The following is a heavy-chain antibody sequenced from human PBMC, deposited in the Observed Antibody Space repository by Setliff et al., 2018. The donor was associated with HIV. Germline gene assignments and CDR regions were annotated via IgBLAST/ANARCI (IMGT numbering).Heavy chain of an antibody. V-gene: IGHV4-31*03. CDR2: IYYSGST. D-gene: IGHD3-10*01. J-gene: IGHJ4*02. CDR1: GDSISSGGYY. CDR3: ARDRYAGEIDY. Sequence: SETLSLTCTVSGDSISSGGYYWSWIRQHPGKGLEWIGYIYYSGSTYYNPSLKSRVIISVDTSKNQFSLKLSSVTAADTAVYYCARDRYAGEIDYWGQGTLVTVS.